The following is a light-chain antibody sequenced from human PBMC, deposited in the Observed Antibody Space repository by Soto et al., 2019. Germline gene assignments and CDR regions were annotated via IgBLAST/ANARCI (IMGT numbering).Light chain of an antibody. CDR1: QDINGD. CDR2: DAS. V-gene: IGKV1-13*02. Sequence: AVQLTQSPSYLSASVGDTVTISCRASQDINGDLAWYQQSPGKPPVLLLYDASRLDSGVPSRFAGSGSGTYFSITISILQPEDVATYFCQQFNSYPRTFGQGTKV. CDR3: QQFNSYPRT. J-gene: IGKJ1*01.